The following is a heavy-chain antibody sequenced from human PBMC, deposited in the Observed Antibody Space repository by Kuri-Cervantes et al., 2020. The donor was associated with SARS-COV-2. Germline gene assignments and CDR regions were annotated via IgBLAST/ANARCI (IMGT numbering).Heavy chain of an antibody. V-gene: IGHV3-43D*04. CDR2: ISWDGGST. D-gene: IGHD3-3*01. Sequence: GESLKISCAASGFTFDDYAMHWVRQALGKGLEWVSLISWDGGSTYYADSVKGRFTISRDNSKNSLYLQMNSLRAEDTALYHCARAGSYDFRGGMDVWGQGTTVTVSS. CDR1: GFTFDDYA. CDR3: ARAGSYDFRGGMDV. J-gene: IGHJ6*02.